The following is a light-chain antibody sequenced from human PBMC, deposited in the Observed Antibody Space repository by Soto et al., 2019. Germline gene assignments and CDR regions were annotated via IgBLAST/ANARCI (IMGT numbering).Light chain of an antibody. CDR3: SSYAASNNLGI. Sequence: QSALTQPPSASGSPGQSVTISCIGTSSDVGGYNYFSWYQQHPGKAPKLMIYEVSKRPSGVPDRFSGCKSGNTASLTVSGLQAEDEADYYCSSYAASNNLGIFGGGTKLTVL. CDR2: EVS. CDR1: SSDVGGYNY. V-gene: IGLV2-8*01. J-gene: IGLJ2*01.